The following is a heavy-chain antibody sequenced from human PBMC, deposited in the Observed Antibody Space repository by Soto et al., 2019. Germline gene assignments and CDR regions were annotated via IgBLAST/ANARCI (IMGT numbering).Heavy chain of an antibody. Sequence: EVRLLESGGGLVKPGGSLRHPSAPSGLTFRNNAMAWVPRDPGGGQGWVSSMSGSSSTTYYADSVRGRFTISRDRSKNTLYLQMSSLRAEDTALYYCAKNQERELPRVIDFWGQGTLVTVSS. CDR3: AKNQERELPRVIDF. CDR1: GLTFRNNA. D-gene: IGHD1-7*01. V-gene: IGHV3-23*01. CDR2: MSGSSSTT. J-gene: IGHJ4*02.